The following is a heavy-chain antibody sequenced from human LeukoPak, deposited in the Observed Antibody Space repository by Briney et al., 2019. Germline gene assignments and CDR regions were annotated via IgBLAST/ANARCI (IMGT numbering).Heavy chain of an antibody. CDR3: ARESGVAVDYWFDP. V-gene: IGHV4-59*01. D-gene: IGHD6-19*01. Sequence: SETLSLTCTVSGGSISSYYWSWIRQPPGKGLEWIGYIYYSGSTNYNPSLKSRVTISVDTSKNQFSLKLSSVTAADTAVYYCARESGVAVDYWFDPWGQGTLVTVSS. CDR2: IYYSGST. J-gene: IGHJ5*02. CDR1: GGSISSYY.